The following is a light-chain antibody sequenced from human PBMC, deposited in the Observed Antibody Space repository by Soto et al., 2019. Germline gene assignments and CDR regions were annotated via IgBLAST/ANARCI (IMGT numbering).Light chain of an antibody. J-gene: IGKJ1*01. CDR1: QSIGTF. CDR3: QQAFSAEWT. CDR2: TSF. V-gene: IGKV1-39*01. Sequence: IQMTQSPSSLSASVGDRVSITCRASQSIGTFLNWYQQKPGEAPNLLIHTSFTLYSGVPSRFSGTGSGTDFTLTISSLKPEDFATYFCQQAFSAEWTFGQGTKVDIK.